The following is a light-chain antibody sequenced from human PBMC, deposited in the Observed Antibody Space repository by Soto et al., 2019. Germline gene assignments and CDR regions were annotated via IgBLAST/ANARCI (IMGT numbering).Light chain of an antibody. J-gene: IGKJ2*01. CDR1: QIISSY. CDR3: QQRTNWPPYT. V-gene: IGKV3-11*01. Sequence: EIVLTQSPATLSLSPGERANLSCRTSQIISSYLAWYQQKPGQPPRLLIYDASNRATGIPARFSGSGSGTDFTLTISSLEPEDFAIYYCQQRTNWPPYTFGQGTKLEIK. CDR2: DAS.